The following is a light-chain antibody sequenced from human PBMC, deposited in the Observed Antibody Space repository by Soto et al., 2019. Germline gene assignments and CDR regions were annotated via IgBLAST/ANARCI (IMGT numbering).Light chain of an antibody. CDR2: EVN. J-gene: IGLJ3*02. Sequence: QAVVTQPPSASGSPGQSVTISCTGASSDVGAYNYVSWYQQHPGKAPKLVIYEVNKRPSGVPDRFSGSKSGTTASLIVSGLQAEDEADYYCTSYAGSNDLGVFGGGTQLTVL. V-gene: IGLV2-8*01. CDR1: SSDVGAYNY. CDR3: TSYAGSNDLGV.